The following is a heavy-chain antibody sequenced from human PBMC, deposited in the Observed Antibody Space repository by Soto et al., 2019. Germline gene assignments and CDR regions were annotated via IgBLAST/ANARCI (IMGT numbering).Heavy chain of an antibody. CDR1: GFTVSSKH. J-gene: IGHJ2*01. Sequence: EEQLVESGGGLVQPGGSLRLSCAASGFTVSSKHMNWVRQAPGKGLEWVSVFHSGGSAYYADSGKGRFTFSRDDSKNTLFLQMNSLRAEDTAIYYCARGRNGYYGERYFDLWGRGTLVTVSS. D-gene: IGHD4-17*01. V-gene: IGHV3-66*01. CDR2: FHSGGSA. CDR3: ARGRNGYYGERYFDL.